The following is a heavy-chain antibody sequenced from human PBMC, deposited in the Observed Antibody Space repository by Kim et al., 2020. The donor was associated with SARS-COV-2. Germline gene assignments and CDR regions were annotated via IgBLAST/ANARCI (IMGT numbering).Heavy chain of an antibody. V-gene: IGHV4-39*01. J-gene: IGHJ4*02. Sequence: STYYNPSLKSRVTISVDTSKNQFSLKLSSVTTADTAVYYCARRKGYLIDYWGQGTLVTVSS. CDR3: ARRKGYLIDY. D-gene: IGHD3-22*01. CDR2: ST.